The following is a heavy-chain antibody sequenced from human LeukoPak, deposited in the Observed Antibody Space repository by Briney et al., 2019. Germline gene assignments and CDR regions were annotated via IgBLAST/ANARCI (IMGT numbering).Heavy chain of an antibody. Sequence: ASVKVSCKASGGTFSSYAISWVRQAPGQGLEWMGGIIPIFGTANYAQKFQGRVTITTDESTSTAYMELRSLRSDDTAVYYCARQTKPTYYYDSSGYNFDYWGQGTLVTVSS. V-gene: IGHV1-69*05. CDR3: ARQTKPTYYYDSSGYNFDY. CDR2: IIPIFGTA. J-gene: IGHJ4*02. CDR1: GGTFSSYA. D-gene: IGHD3-22*01.